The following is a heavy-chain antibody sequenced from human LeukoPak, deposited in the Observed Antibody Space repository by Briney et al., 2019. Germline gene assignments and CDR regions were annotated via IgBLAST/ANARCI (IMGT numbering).Heavy chain of an antibody. D-gene: IGHD6-13*01. CDR3: ARLKMRGYSSSDY. CDR1: GYTFTSYA. V-gene: IGHV1-18*01. J-gene: IGHJ4*02. CDR2: ISAYNGNT. Sequence: ASVKVSCKASGYTFTSYAMHWVRQAPGQGLEWMGWISAYNGNTNYAQKLQGRVTMTTDTSTSTAYMELRSLRSDDTAVYYCARLKMRGYSSSDYWGQGTLVTVSS.